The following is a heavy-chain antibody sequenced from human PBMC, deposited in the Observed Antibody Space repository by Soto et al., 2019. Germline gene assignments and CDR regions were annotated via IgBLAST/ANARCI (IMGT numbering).Heavy chain of an antibody. J-gene: IGHJ3*02. Sequence: GGSLRLSCAASGFSFSSYLMNWVRQAPGKGLEWVANIKQDGSQKYYVDSVKGRFTISRDNAKNSLYLQMNSLRAEDTAIYYCARSNYDFWSGGSLDIWGQGTMVTVSS. CDR2: IKQDGSQK. CDR3: ARSNYDFWSGGSLDI. D-gene: IGHD3-3*01. V-gene: IGHV3-7*03. CDR1: GFSFSSYL.